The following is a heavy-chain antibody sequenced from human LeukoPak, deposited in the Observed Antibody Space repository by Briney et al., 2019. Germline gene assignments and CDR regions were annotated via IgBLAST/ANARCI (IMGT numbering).Heavy chain of an antibody. CDR1: GFTFSSYA. CDR2: IWYDGSNK. D-gene: IGHD5-12*01. Sequence: GGSLRLSCAASGFTFSSYAMHWVRQAPGKGLEWVAVIWYDGSNKYYADSVKGRFTISRDNSKDTLYLQMNSLRAEDTAVYYCARDDTIVATIRASHRYYYGMDVWGQGTTVTVSS. V-gene: IGHV3-33*08. J-gene: IGHJ6*02. CDR3: ARDDTIVATIRASHRYYYGMDV.